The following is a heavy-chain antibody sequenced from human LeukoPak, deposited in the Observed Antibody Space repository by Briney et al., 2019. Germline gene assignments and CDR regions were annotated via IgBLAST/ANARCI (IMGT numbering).Heavy chain of an antibody. Sequence: PSETLSLTCTVSGGSIRSSYYYWGWIRQPPGKGLEWIGSIYDSGSTYYNPSLKSRVTISVDTSKNQFSLKLSSVTAADTAVYYCARGRMIVVVSGYYDYYGMDVWGQGTTVTVSS. CDR3: ARGRMIVVVSGYYDYYGMDV. J-gene: IGHJ6*02. CDR1: GGSIRSSYYY. V-gene: IGHV4-39*01. CDR2: IYDSGST. D-gene: IGHD3-22*01.